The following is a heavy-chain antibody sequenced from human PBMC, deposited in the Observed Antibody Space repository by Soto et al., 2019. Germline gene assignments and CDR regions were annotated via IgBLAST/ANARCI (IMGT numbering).Heavy chain of an antibody. CDR1: GFTFSSYW. V-gene: IGHV3-7*01. Sequence: RLSCSASGFTFSSYWMNLVRQAPGKGLEWVANINQDGNEDNLLDSVKGRFTISRDNAKNSLFLQMNSLRVDDTAVYYCARTGDGHHDFRDYWGQGALVTVS. J-gene: IGHJ4*02. D-gene: IGHD1-1*01. CDR2: INQDGNED. CDR3: ARTGDGHHDFRDY.